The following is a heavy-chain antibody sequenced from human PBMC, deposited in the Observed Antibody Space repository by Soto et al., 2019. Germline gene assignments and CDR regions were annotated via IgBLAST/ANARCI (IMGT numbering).Heavy chain of an antibody. V-gene: IGHV4-39*01. J-gene: IGHJ4*02. Sequence: QLQLQESGPGLVKPSETLSLTCTVSVGSISSSSYYWGWIRQPPGKGLEWIGSIYYSGSTYYNPSLKSRVTISVDTSKNQFSLKLSSVTAADTAVYYCARRYYYGSGVIDYWGQGTLVTVSS. CDR2: IYYSGST. D-gene: IGHD3-10*01. CDR1: VGSISSSSYY. CDR3: ARRYYYGSGVIDY.